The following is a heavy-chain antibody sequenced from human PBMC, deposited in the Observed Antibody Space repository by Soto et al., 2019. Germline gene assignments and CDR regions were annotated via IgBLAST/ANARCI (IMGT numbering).Heavy chain of an antibody. CDR3: ARGVDRGVDV. Sequence: QVQLVQSGAEVEKPGASVQVSCKASGYTFTSYDINWLRQATGQGLEWMGWMSPNNGDTGYAQQFQGRLTMTRDTSINTVYMQLSSLSPEDTAIYYCARGVDRGVDVWGQGTTVTVSS. CDR2: MSPNNGDT. J-gene: IGHJ6*02. V-gene: IGHV1-8*01. CDR1: GYTFTSYD. D-gene: IGHD3-3*01.